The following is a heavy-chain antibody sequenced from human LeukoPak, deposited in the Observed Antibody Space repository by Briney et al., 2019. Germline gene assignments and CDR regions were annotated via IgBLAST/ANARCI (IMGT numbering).Heavy chain of an antibody. CDR2: INWNSSTI. D-gene: IGHD4-23*01. V-gene: IGHV3-9*01. J-gene: IGHJ4*02. Sequence: GGSLRLSCTASEFIVSTNYMSWVRQAPGKGLEWVSGINWNSSTIGYADSVKGRFTISRDNAKNSLYLQVSSLRTEDTALYYCAKDTQGMTGGFDYWGQGTLVTVSS. CDR1: EFIVSTNY. CDR3: AKDTQGMTGGFDY.